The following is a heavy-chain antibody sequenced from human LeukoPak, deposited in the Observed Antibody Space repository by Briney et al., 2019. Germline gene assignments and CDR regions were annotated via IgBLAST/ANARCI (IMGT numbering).Heavy chain of an antibody. CDR2: INAGNGNT. CDR3: ARILLSGWYYFDY. D-gene: IGHD6-19*01. CDR1: GYTFTSYA. V-gene: IGHV1-3*01. Sequence: GASVKVSCKASGYTFTSYAMHWVRQAPGQRLEWMGWINAGNGNTKYSQKFQGRVTITRDTSAGTAYMELSSLRSEDTAVYYCARILLSGWYYFDYWGQGTLVTVSS. J-gene: IGHJ4*02.